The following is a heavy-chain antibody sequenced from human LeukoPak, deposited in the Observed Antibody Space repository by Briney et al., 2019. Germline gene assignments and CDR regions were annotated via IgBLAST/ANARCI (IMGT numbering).Heavy chain of an antibody. CDR2: ISSSSSYI. D-gene: IGHD6-13*01. CDR3: ARSSSWLVDY. Sequence: GGSLRLSCAASGFTFSSYSMNWVRQAPGKGLEWVSSISSSSSYIYYADSVKGRFTISRDNAKNSLYLQMNSLRAEDTTVYYCARSSSWLVDYWGQGTLVTVSS. V-gene: IGHV3-21*01. J-gene: IGHJ4*02. CDR1: GFTFSSYS.